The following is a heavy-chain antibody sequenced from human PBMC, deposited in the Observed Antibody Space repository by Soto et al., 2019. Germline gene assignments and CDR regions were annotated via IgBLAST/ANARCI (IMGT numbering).Heavy chain of an antibody. V-gene: IGHV4-34*01. CDR1: GGSFSGYY. J-gene: IGHJ5*02. CDR2: INHSAST. Sequence: QVQLQQWGAGLLKPSETLSLTCAVYGGSFSGYYWCWIRQPPGKGLAWIGEINHSASTNYNPSLKSLVTISVDTSKNQFSLKLISVTAADTAVYYCARGQGWFDPWGQGTLVSVSS. CDR3: ARGQGWFDP.